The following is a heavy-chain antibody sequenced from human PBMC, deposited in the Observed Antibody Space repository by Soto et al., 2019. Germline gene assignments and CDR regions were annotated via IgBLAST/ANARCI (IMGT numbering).Heavy chain of an antibody. CDR3: ARGCAGGCPFDY. D-gene: IGHD2-21*02. Sequence: QVPLVESGGGVVQPGRSLRLSCAASGFTFSSYAMHWVRQAPGKGLEWVAVISYDGSNKYYADSVKGRFTISRDNSKNTLYLQMNSLRAEDTAVYYCARGCAGGCPFDYWGQGTLVTVSS. V-gene: IGHV3-30-3*01. CDR1: GFTFSSYA. J-gene: IGHJ4*02. CDR2: ISYDGSNK.